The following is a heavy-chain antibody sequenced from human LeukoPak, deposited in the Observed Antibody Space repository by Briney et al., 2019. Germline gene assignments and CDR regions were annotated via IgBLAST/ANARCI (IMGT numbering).Heavy chain of an antibody. CDR1: GFTFSSYA. V-gene: IGHV3-23*01. CDR2: ISGSGGST. J-gene: IGHJ4*02. CDR3: ANTYSSGWYVPQGYFDY. D-gene: IGHD6-19*01. Sequence: PGGSLRLSCAASGFTFSSYAISWVRQAPGKGLEWVSAISGSGGSTYYADSVKGRFTISRDNSKNTLYLQMNSLRAEDTAVYYCANTYSSGWYVPQGYFDYWGQGTLVTVSS.